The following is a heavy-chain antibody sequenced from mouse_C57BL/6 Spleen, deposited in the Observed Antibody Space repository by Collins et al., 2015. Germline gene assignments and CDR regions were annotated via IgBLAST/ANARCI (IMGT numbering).Heavy chain of an antibody. Sequence: QVQLKESGPGLVAPSQSLSITCTVSGFLLTSYGVHWVRQPPGKGLEWLVVIWSDGSTTYNSTLKSRLSISKDNSKSHVFLKMNSLQTDDTAMYYCARQKGPHWYFDVWGTGTTVTVSS. V-gene: IGHV2-6-1*01. J-gene: IGHJ1*03. CDR3: ARQKGPHWYFDV. CDR1: GFLLTSYG. CDR2: IWSDGST. D-gene: IGHD3-3*01.